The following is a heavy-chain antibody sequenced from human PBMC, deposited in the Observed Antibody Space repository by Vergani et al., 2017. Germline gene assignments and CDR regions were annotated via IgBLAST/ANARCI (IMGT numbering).Heavy chain of an antibody. Sequence: EVQLLESGGGLVQPGGSLRLSCAASGFTFNSYAMTWVRQAPGKGLEWVSTFSGSGGSTYYAYAVKGRFTISRDNSKNTRYLQMNSLRAEDTAVYYCAKGLAAAGYDAFDVWGQGTMVIVSS. J-gene: IGHJ3*01. CDR2: FSGSGGST. CDR3: AKGLAAAGYDAFDV. V-gene: IGHV3-23*01. D-gene: IGHD6-13*01. CDR1: GFTFNSYA.